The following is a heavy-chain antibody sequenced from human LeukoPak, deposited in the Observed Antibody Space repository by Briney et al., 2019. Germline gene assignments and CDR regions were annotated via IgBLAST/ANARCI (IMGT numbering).Heavy chain of an antibody. D-gene: IGHD1-26*01. J-gene: IGHJ4*02. CDR1: GFTFSSYS. V-gene: IGHV3-48*04. CDR3: ARDLNGGSYGLFDY. CDR2: ISSSSSTI. Sequence: GRSLRLSCAASGFTFSSYSMNWVRQAPGKGLEWVSYISSSSSTIYYADSVKGRFTISRDNAKNSLYLQMNSLRAEDTAVYYCARDLNGGSYGLFDYWGQGTLVTVSS.